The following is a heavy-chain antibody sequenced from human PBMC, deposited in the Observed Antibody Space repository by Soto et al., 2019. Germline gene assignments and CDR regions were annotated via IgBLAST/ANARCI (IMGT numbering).Heavy chain of an antibody. J-gene: IGHJ5*02. CDR2: ISSSSSTI. D-gene: IGHD3-10*01. Sequence: GGSLRLSCAASGFSFSRYSMNWVRQAPGKGLEWVSYISSSSSTIYYADSVKGRFTISRDNAKNSLYLQINSLRADDTAVYYCARARSTGIGFALESWGQGTLVTVSS. V-gene: IGHV3-48*01. CDR3: ARARSTGIGFALES. CDR1: GFSFSRYS.